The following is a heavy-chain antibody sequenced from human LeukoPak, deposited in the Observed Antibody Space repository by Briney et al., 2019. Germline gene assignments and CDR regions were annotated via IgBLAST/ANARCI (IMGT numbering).Heavy chain of an antibody. V-gene: IGHV3-48*04. J-gene: IGHJ3*02. CDR2: ITSNINTI. D-gene: IGHD3-22*01. CDR1: GFTFSTYN. Sequence: GGSLRLSCAASGFTFSTYNMNWVRQAPGKGLEWLAYITSNINTIYYADSVKGRFTISRDNAKNSLYLQMNSLRAEDTAVYYCARRRSLITMIVVADGAFDIWGQGTMVTVSS. CDR3: ARRRSLITMIVVADGAFDI.